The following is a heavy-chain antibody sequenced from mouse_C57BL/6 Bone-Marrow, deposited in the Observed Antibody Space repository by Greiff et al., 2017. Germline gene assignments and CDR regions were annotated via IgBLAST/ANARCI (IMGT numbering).Heavy chain of an antibody. CDR2: IYPGSGNT. Sequence: QVQLQQSGAELVRPGASVKLSCKASGYTFTDYYINWVKQRPGQGLEWIARIYPGSGNTYYNEKFKGKATLTAEKSSSTAYMQLSSLTSEDSAVYFCASYGDDGGFAYWGQGTLVTVSA. CDR1: GYTFTDYY. D-gene: IGHD2-14*01. CDR3: ASYGDDGGFAY. J-gene: IGHJ3*01. V-gene: IGHV1-76*01.